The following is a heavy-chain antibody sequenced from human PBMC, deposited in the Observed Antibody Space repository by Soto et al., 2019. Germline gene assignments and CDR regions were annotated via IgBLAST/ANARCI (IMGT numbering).Heavy chain of an antibody. CDR1: GYTFTSYG. J-gene: IGHJ4*02. D-gene: IGHD3-22*01. CDR3: ARGRYCDSSGYYDY. V-gene: IGHV1-18*01. CDR2: ISAYNGNT. Sequence: RASVKVSCKASGYTFTSYGISWVRQAPGQGLEWMGWISAYNGNTNYAQKLQGSVTMTTDTSTSTAYMELRSLRSDDTAVHYCARGRYCDSSGYYDYRGQGTLVNVSS.